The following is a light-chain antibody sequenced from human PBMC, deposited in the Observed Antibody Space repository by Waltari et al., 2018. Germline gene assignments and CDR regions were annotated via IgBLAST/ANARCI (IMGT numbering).Light chain of an antibody. Sequence: QSALTQPPSASGSPGQSVTISCTRITTTGYTYVSWYQHPPGKAPKLIIYEVNRRPSGVPDRFSGSESGNTASLTVSGLQSEDEADYYCSSYEGTNTLLFGGGTKLTVL. CDR3: SSYEGTNTLL. J-gene: IGLJ2*01. V-gene: IGLV2-8*01. CDR1: TTTGYTY. CDR2: EVN.